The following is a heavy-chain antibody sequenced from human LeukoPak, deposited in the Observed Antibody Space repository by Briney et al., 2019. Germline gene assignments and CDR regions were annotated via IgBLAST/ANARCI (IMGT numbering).Heavy chain of an antibody. Sequence: GGSLRLSCAASGFTFSSYGMHWVRQAPGKGLEWVAVISYDGSNKYYADSVKGRFTISRDNSKNTLYLQMNSLRAEDTAVYYCAYSGSYYGAFDIWGQGTMVTVSS. D-gene: IGHD1-26*01. CDR2: ISYDGSNK. CDR1: GFTFSSYG. V-gene: IGHV3-30*03. J-gene: IGHJ3*02. CDR3: AYSGSYYGAFDI.